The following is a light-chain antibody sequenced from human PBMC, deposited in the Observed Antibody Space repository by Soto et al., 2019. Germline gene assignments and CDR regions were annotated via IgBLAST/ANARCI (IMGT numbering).Light chain of an antibody. CDR3: LQHYRYPRT. CDR1: QSVSSSY. CDR2: GAS. V-gene: IGKV3-20*01. Sequence: ELVLTQSPGTLSLSPVERATLSCRASQSVSSSYLAWYQQKPGQAPRLLIYGASSRATGIPDRFSGSGSGTDFTLTISSLQAEDFATYYCLQHYRYPRTGGQGTKVDIK. J-gene: IGKJ1*01.